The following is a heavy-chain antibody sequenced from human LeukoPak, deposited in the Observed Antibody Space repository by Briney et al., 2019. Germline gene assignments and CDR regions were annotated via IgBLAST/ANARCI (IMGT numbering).Heavy chain of an antibody. D-gene: IGHD3-22*01. J-gene: IGHJ3*02. CDR2: TRNKANSYTA. CDR3: ARDLAYDSSGYYYVGDAFDI. Sequence: GGSLRLSCAASGFTVSSNYMSWVRQAPGKGLEWVGRTRNKANSYTAEYAASVKGRFTISRDDSRNSLHLQMNSLRAEDTAVYYCARDLAYDSSGYYYVGDAFDIWGQGTMVTVSS. V-gene: IGHV3-72*01. CDR1: GFTVSSNY.